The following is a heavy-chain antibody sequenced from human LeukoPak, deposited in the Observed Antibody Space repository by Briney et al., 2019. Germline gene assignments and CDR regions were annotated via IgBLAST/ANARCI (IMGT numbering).Heavy chain of an antibody. V-gene: IGHV4-34*01. D-gene: IGHD6-13*01. Sequence: SETLSLTCAVYGGSFSGYYWSWIRQPPGKGLEWIGEISHSGSTNYNPSLKSRVTISVDTSKNQFSLKLSSVTAADTAVYYCARGIAAAGTYDDYWGQGTLVTVSS. J-gene: IGHJ4*02. CDR3: ARGIAAAGTYDDY. CDR2: ISHSGST. CDR1: GGSFSGYY.